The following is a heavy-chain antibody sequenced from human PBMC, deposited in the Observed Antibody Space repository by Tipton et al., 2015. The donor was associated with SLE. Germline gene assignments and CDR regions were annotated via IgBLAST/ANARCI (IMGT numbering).Heavy chain of an antibody. V-gene: IGHV4-59*01. J-gene: IGHJ2*01. D-gene: IGHD1-14*01. CDR2: IYYSWST. CDR1: GGSISSYY. CDR3: ASQPVAGLWYFAL. Sequence: TLSLTCTVSGGSISSYYWSWSRQPPGKGLEWIGYIYYSWSTNYNPSLKSRVTISVDTAKNQFSLKLSSVTAADTAVYYCASQPVAGLWYFALWGRGPLVPVSS.